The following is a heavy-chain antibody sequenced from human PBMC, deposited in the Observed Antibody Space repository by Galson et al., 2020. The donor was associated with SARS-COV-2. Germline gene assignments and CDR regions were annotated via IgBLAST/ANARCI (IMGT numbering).Heavy chain of an antibody. J-gene: IGHJ5*02. CDR2: VNAAGSRT. CDR3: ARGGGHHGDANGS. Sequence: GESLKISCTVSGFTFNYYAMSWVRQAPGKGLEWISAVNAAGSRTYYAESVKGRFTISRDNSANTLYLQLNSLRDEDTAVYYCARGGGHHGDANGSWGQGILVAVSS. CDR1: GFTFNYYA. D-gene: IGHD4-17*01. V-gene: IGHV3-23*01.